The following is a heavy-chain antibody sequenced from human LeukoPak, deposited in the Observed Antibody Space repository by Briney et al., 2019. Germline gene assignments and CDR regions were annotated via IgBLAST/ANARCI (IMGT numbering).Heavy chain of an antibody. D-gene: IGHD3-9*01. CDR1: GFTFTSYN. Sequence: PGGSLRLSCAASGFTFTSYNMNWVRQAPGKGLEWVSSISSTSSYISYADSVKGRFTISRDNAKNSLYLQMNSLRAEDTAVYYCARALTGYYSDYWGQGTLVTVSS. V-gene: IGHV3-21*04. CDR3: ARALTGYYSDY. J-gene: IGHJ4*02. CDR2: ISSTSSYI.